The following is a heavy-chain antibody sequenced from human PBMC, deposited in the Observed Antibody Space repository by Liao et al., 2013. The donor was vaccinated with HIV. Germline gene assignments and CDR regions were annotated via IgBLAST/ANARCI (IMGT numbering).Heavy chain of an antibody. D-gene: IGHD5-12*01. CDR2: VYATGST. Sequence: QVQLQESGPGLVKPSETLSLTCKVSGGSGIRGSYYWSWMRQPAGKGLEWIGRVYATGSTSYNPSLKSRVTISLDTSKNHFSLRLSSVTAADTAVYFCATSTIVARAHFDYWGQGALVTVSS. CDR3: ATSTIVARAHFDY. J-gene: IGHJ4*02. CDR1: GGSGIRGSYY. V-gene: IGHV4-61*02.